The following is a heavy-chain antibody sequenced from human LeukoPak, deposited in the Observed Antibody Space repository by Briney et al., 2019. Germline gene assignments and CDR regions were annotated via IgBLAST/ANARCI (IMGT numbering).Heavy chain of an antibody. J-gene: IGHJ6*03. D-gene: IGHD3-3*01. CDR2: ISYDGSNK. CDR1: GFTFSSYA. V-gene: IGHV3-30*04. CDR3: AGSFGVVIIDYYMDV. Sequence: SGGSLRLSCAASGFTFSSYAMHWVRQAPGKGLEWVAVISYDGSNKYYADSVKGRFTISRDNSKDTLYLQMNSLRAEDTAVYYCAGSFGVVIIDYYMDVWGKGTTVTVSS.